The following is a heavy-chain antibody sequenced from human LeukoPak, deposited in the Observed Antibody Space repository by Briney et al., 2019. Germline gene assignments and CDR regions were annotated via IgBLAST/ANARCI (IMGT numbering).Heavy chain of an antibody. D-gene: IGHD6-13*01. J-gene: IGHJ4*02. V-gene: IGHV4-34*01. Sequence: NPSETLSLTCAVYGGSFSGYYWSWIRQPPGKGLEWIGEINHRGSTNYNPSLKSRVTVSLDTSKNQFSLKLSSVTAADTAVYYCARDSSPIAAVYYFDYWGQGTLVTVSS. CDR2: INHRGST. CDR3: ARDSSPIAAVYYFDY. CDR1: GGSFSGYY.